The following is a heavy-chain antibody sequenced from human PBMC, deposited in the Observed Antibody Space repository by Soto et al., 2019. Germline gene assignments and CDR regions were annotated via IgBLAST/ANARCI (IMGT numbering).Heavy chain of an antibody. J-gene: IGHJ4*02. CDR2: IVVVSGNT. Sequence: SVKVSFKASGFTFTSSAVQWVRQARGQRLEWIGWIVVVSGNTNYAQKFQERVTITRDMSTSTAYMELSSLRSENTAVYYCAARTLRGYSGYDFVRFDYWGQGTLVTVSS. D-gene: IGHD5-12*01. CDR3: AARTLRGYSGYDFVRFDY. CDR1: GFTFTSSA. V-gene: IGHV1-58*01.